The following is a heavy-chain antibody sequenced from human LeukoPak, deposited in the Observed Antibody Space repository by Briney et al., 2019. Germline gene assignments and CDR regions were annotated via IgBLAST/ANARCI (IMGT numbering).Heavy chain of an antibody. Sequence: SETLSLTCTVSGGSISSYYWSWIRQPPGKGLEWIGYIYYSGSTNYNPSLKSRVTISVDTSKKQFFLKVSSVTVADTAVYYCARASMGATRGTFDYWGQGTLVTVSS. J-gene: IGHJ4*02. V-gene: IGHV4-59*01. CDR2: IYYSGST. CDR3: ARASMGATRGTFDY. D-gene: IGHD1-26*01. CDR1: GGSISSYY.